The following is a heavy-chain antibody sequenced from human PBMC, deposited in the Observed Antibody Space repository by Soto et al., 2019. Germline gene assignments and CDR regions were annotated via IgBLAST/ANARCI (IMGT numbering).Heavy chain of an antibody. CDR3: NNPSVYGDDSYYYGMAV. CDR1: GFTFGDYD. J-gene: IGHJ6*02. Sequence: GGSLRLSCTASGFTFGDYDMSWVRQAPGKGLEWVGFIRSKAYAGTTEYAASVKGRFTISRDDYKSIAYLQMNSLKTEDTAVYYCNNPSVYGDDSYYYGMAVWGQGTTVTVS. D-gene: IGHD1-20*01. V-gene: IGHV3-49*04. CDR2: IRSKAYAGTT.